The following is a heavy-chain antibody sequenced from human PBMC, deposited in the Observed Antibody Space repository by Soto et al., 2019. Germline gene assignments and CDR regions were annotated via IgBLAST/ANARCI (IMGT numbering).Heavy chain of an antibody. CDR3: ASTMVRGVTPTAYFDY. V-gene: IGHV1-18*01. CDR1: GYTFTSYG. D-gene: IGHD3-10*01. Sequence: ASVKVSCKASGYTFTSYGISWVRQAPGQGLEWMGWISAYNGNTNYAQKFQGRVTITADESTSTAYMELSSLRSEDTAVYYCASTMVRGVTPTAYFDYWGQGTLVTVS. CDR2: ISAYNGNT. J-gene: IGHJ4*02.